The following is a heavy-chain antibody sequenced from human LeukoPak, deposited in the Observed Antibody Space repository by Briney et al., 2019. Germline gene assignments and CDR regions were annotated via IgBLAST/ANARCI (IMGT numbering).Heavy chain of an antibody. CDR1: GGSFSGYY. V-gene: IGHV4-34*01. J-gene: IGHJ3*02. D-gene: IGHD3-16*01. CDR3: ARVGGPHAFDI. CDR2: INHSGST. Sequence: SETLSLTCAVYGGSFSGYYWSWIRQPPGKGLEWIGEINHSGSTDYNPSLKSRVTISVDTSKNQFSLKLSSVTAADTAVYYCARVGGPHAFDIWGQGTMVTVSS.